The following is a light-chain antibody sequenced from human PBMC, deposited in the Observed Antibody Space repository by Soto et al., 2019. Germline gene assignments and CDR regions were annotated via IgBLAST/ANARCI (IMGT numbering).Light chain of an antibody. J-gene: IGLJ1*01. CDR2: EVS. Sequence: QSALTQPASVSGSPGQSITISCTGTSSDVGGYNFVSWYQQHPGKAPKLMISEVSNRPSGVSNRFSGSKSGNTASLTISGLQTEDEAYYYCSSYTITTALVFGSGTKV. V-gene: IGLV2-14*01. CDR1: SSDVGGYNF. CDR3: SSYTITTALV.